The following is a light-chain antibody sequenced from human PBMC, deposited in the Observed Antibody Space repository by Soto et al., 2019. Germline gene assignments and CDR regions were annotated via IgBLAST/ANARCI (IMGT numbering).Light chain of an antibody. J-gene: IGKJ1*01. CDR3: QQYNNWPPWT. CDR2: GTS. V-gene: IGKV3-15*01. Sequence: ETVMTQSPATLSVSPGESATLSCRASQSVSSNLAWYQQKPGQAPRLLIYGTSTRATGVPARFYGSGSGTDFTLTISTLQSEDFAVYYCQQYNNWPPWTFGQGTKVEIK. CDR1: QSVSSN.